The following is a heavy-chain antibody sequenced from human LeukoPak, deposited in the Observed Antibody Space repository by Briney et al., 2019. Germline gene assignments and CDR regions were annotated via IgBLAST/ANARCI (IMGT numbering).Heavy chain of an antibody. D-gene: IGHD3-16*02. CDR3: VRGNYVWGSYRTNWFDP. J-gene: IGHJ5*02. CDR2: TYYRSKWYN. CDR1: GDSVSSNSAA. V-gene: IGHV6-1*01. Sequence: SQTLSLTCAISGDSVSSNSAAWNWIRQSPSRGLEWLGRTYYRSKWYNDYAVSVKSRIIINPDTSKNQFSLQLNSVTPEDTAVYYCVRGNYVWGSYRTNWFDPWGQGTLVTVSS.